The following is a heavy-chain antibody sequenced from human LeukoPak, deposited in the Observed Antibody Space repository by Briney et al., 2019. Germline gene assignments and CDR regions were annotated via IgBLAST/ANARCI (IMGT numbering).Heavy chain of an antibody. D-gene: IGHD6-13*01. CDR1: GFTFSSYW. CDR2: ISGSGGST. J-gene: IGHJ4*02. CDR3: AKPLQQLVRVYFDY. Sequence: PGGSLRLSCAASGFTFSSYWMSWVRQAPGKGLEWVSAISGSGGSTYYADSVKGRFTISRDNSKNTLYLQMNSLRAEDTAVYYCAKPLQQLVRVYFDYWGQGTLVTVSS. V-gene: IGHV3-23*01.